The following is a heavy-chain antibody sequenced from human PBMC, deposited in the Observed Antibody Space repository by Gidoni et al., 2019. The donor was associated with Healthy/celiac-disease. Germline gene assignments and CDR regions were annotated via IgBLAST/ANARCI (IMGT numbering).Heavy chain of an antibody. V-gene: IGHV3-23*01. Sequence: EVQLLESGGGLVQPGGSLRLSCAASGFPFTSYAMSWVRQAPGKGLEWVSAISGSGGSTYYADSVKGRFTISRDNSKNTLYLQMNSLRAEDTAVYYCAKVGGYYDILTGYSEPYYFDYWGQGTLVTVSS. J-gene: IGHJ4*02. CDR1: GFPFTSYA. CDR3: AKVGGYYDILTGYSEPYYFDY. CDR2: ISGSGGST. D-gene: IGHD3-9*01.